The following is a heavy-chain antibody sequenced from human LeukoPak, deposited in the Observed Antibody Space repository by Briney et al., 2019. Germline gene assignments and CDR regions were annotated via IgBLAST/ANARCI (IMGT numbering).Heavy chain of an antibody. D-gene: IGHD6-6*01. V-gene: IGHV3-48*03. CDR3: ARAMYSGSSFPLAP. CDR2: ISSSGSTI. Sequence: GGSLRLSCAASGFTFSSYEMNWVRQAPGKGLEWVSYISSSGSTIYYADSVKGRFTISRDNSKNSLYLQMNSLRAEDTAVYYFARAMYSGSSFPLAPWAKGTLVTASS. CDR1: GFTFSSYE. J-gene: IGHJ5*02.